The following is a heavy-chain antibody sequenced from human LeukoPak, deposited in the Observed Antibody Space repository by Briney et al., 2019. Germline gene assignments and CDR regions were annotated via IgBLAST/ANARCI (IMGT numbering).Heavy chain of an antibody. V-gene: IGHV3-53*01. Sequence: GGSLRLSCAASEFTVNNNYMSWVRQAPGKGLEWVSTIYSAGSTYYADSVKGRFTISRDNSKNTLYLQMNSLRAEDTAVYYCAKVSTGSGSNRHFDYWGQGTLVTVSS. CDR2: IYSAGST. CDR3: AKVSTGSGSNRHFDY. J-gene: IGHJ4*02. D-gene: IGHD3-10*01. CDR1: EFTVNNNY.